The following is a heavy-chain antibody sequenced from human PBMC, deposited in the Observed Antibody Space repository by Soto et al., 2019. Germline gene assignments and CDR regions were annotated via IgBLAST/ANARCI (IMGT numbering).Heavy chain of an antibody. Sequence: AVYGGSFSGYYWSWIRQSPGKGLEWIGEINHRGITNYNPSLKSRVTISADTSKNQFSLRLSPVTAADTAVYYCARLYSTSSATFYFYYGMDVWGQGTTVTVSS. V-gene: IGHV4-34*01. D-gene: IGHD6-6*01. J-gene: IGHJ6*02. CDR2: INHRGIT. CDR3: ARLYSTSSATFYFYYGMDV. CDR1: GGSFSGYY.